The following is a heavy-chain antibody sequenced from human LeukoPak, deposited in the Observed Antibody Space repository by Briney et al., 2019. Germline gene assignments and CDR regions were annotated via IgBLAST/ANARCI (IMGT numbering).Heavy chain of an antibody. V-gene: IGHV4-39*01. J-gene: IGHJ4*02. CDR1: GGSVSSTRHY. CDR2: MYYSGST. Sequence: PSETLSLTCTVSGGSVSSTRHYWVWIRQPPGKGLEWIGNMYYSGSTYYNPSLRSRVTTSVDTTKNQFSLKLGSVTAADTAVYYCARLLKYSGSYYCDFWGQGTLVTVSS. CDR3: ARLLKYSGSYYCDF. D-gene: IGHD1-26*01.